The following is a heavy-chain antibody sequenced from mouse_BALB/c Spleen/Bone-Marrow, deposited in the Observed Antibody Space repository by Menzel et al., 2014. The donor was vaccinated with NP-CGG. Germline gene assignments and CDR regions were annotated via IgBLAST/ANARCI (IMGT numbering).Heavy chain of an antibody. CDR1: GYTLTNYA. D-gene: IGHD5-1-1*01. V-gene: IGHV1-4*02. CDR2: ISPGSGYT. CDR3: ARLTIIPNY. Sequence: VQLQQSAAELARPGASVKMSCKASGYTLTNYAMHWVKQRPGQGLEWIGYISPGSGYTEYNPKFTDKATLTADKSSNTAYMQLSNLTSEDAAVYYCARLTIIPNYWGQGTTLTVSS. J-gene: IGHJ2*01.